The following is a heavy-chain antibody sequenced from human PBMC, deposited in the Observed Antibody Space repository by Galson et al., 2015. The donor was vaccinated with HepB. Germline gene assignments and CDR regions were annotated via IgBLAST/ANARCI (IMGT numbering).Heavy chain of an antibody. CDR3: ARDLGDGDYDSSYYYYGMDV. CDR1: GYTFTGYY. CDR2: INPNSGGT. D-gene: IGHD4-17*01. Sequence: SVKVSCKASGYTFTGYYMHWVRQAPGQGLEWMGWINPNSGGTNYAQKLQGRVTMTRDTSISTAYMELSRLRSDDTAVYYCARDLGDGDYDSSYYYYGMDVWGQGTTVTVSS. J-gene: IGHJ6*02. V-gene: IGHV1-2*02.